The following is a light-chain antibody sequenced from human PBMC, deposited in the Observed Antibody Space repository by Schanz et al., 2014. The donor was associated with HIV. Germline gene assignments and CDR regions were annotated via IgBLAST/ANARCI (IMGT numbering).Light chain of an antibody. CDR2: KAS. V-gene: IGKV1-5*03. CDR3: QQADSFPFT. CDR1: QSISSW. J-gene: IGKJ3*01. Sequence: DIQLTQSPSTLSASVGDRVTITCRASQSISSWLAWYQHKPGKAPKLLVYKASTLQRGVPSRFRGSGSGTDFTLTISSLQPEDFASYFCQQADSFPFTFGPGTKVDIK.